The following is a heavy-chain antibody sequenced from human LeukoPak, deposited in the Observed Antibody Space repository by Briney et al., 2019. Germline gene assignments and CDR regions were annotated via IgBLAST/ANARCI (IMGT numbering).Heavy chain of an antibody. CDR1: GYTLTELS. V-gene: IGHV1-24*01. Sequence: GASVKVSCKVSGYTLTELSMHWVRQAPGKGLEWMGGFDPEDGETIYAQKFQGRVTMTEDTSTDTAYIELSSLRSEDTAVYYCATAERYYYDSSGYSAPHFDYWGQGTLVTVSS. J-gene: IGHJ4*02. CDR2: FDPEDGET. CDR3: ATAERYYYDSSGYSAPHFDY. D-gene: IGHD3-22*01.